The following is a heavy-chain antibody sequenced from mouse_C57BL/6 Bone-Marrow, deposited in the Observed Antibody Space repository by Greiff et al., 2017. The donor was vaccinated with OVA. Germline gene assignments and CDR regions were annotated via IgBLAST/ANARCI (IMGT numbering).Heavy chain of an antibody. J-gene: IGHJ3*01. V-gene: IGHV1-54*01. CDR2: INPGSGGT. D-gene: IGHD2-2*01. CDR1: GYAFTNYL. CDR3: ARDLDLLWLRRRTWFAY. Sequence: QVQLQQSGAELVRPGTSVKVSCKASGYAFTNYLIEWVKQRPGQGLEWIGVINPGSGGTNYNEKFKGKATLTADKSSSTAYMQLSSLTSEDSAVYFCARDLDLLWLRRRTWFAYWGQGTLVTVSA.